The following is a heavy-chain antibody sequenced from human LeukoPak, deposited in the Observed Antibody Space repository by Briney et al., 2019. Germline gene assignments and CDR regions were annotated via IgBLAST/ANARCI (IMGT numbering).Heavy chain of an antibody. J-gene: IGHJ3*02. D-gene: IGHD3-22*01. CDR2: ISANGGFI. CDR3: TKEVQRWHSYFYRPSYALDI. V-gene: IGHV3-9*03. CDR1: GLNFDDYA. Sequence: GGSLRLSCAVSGLNFDDYAIHWVRQGPGKGLEWVAGISANGGFISYGESVKGRFTISRDNPRNSVFLQMNFLRAEDMAMYFCTKEVQRWHSYFYRPSYALDIWGQGTMVSVSS.